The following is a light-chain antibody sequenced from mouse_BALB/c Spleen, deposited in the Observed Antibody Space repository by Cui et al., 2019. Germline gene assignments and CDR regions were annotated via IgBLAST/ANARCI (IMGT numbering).Light chain of an antibody. CDR2: DTS. CDR3: QQWSSNPLT. V-gene: IGKV4-59*01. J-gene: IGKJ4*01. Sequence: QIVLTQSPAIMSASPGEKVTMTCSASSSVSYMHWYQPKSGTSAKRGIEDTSKLASGVAAGLSGSGCGTSYSLTISSMEAEDAATYYCQQWSSNPLTFGSGTKLEIK. CDR1: SSVSY.